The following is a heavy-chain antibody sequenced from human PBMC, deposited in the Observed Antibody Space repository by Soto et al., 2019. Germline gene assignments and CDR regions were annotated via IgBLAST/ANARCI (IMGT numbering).Heavy chain of an antibody. CDR2: IDPSGGGT. D-gene: IGHD2-15*01. CDR3: ARDRVDCSGGNCWRSVEDT. Sequence: QVQLVQSGAEVKKPGASVKVSCKASGYTFTNYYMHWVRQAPGQGLEWMGIIDPSGGGTSYAQKSXGGLTMTTDTSXXXVXXELSTLRSEDTAVYYCARDRVDCSGGNCWRSVEDTWGQGTLVTVSS. J-gene: IGHJ5*02. CDR1: GYTFTNYY. V-gene: IGHV1-46*01.